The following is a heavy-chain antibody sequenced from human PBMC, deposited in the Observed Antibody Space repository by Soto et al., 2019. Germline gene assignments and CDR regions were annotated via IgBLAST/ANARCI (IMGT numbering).Heavy chain of an antibody. CDR2: IRSKGDGGTS. J-gene: IGHJ4*02. CDR1: GFNFTKAW. D-gene: IGHD2-15*01. V-gene: IGHV3-15*01. CDR3: TTLPLDY. Sequence: PGGSLRLSCAASGFNFTKAWMTWVRQAPGKGLEWVGRIRSKGDGGTSDFAAPVKGRFSISRDDSKKTLFLQMNSLKTEDTAVYYCTTLPLDYWGQGVLVTVS.